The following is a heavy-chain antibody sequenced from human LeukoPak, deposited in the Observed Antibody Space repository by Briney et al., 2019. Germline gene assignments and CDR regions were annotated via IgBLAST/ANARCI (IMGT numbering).Heavy chain of an antibody. J-gene: IGHJ4*02. Sequence: ASVKVSCKASGYTFTGYYMHWVRQAPGQGLEWMGWINPNSGGTNYAQKFQGRVTMTRDTSISTAYMELRSLRSDDTAVYYCARDSFDSSGYFYPPDYWGQGTLVTVSS. CDR1: GYTFTGYY. V-gene: IGHV1-2*02. D-gene: IGHD3-22*01. CDR3: ARDSFDSSGYFYPPDY. CDR2: INPNSGGT.